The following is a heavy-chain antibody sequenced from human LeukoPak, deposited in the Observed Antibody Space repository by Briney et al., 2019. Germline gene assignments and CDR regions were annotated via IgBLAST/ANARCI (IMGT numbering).Heavy chain of an antibody. CDR2: INHSGST. D-gene: IGHD1/OR15-1a*01. J-gene: IGHJ4*02. V-gene: IGHV4-34*01. CDR3: ARHGSDWNRFDY. CDR1: GGSFSGYY. Sequence: SETLSLTCAVYGGSFSGYYWSWIRQPPGKGLEWIGEINHSGSTNYNPSLKSRVTISVDTSKNQFSLKLSSVTAADTAVYYCARHGSDWNRFDYWGQGTLVTVSS.